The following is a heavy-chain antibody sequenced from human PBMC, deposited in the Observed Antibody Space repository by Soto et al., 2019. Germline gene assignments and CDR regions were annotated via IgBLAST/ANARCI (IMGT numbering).Heavy chain of an antibody. V-gene: IGHV1-18*01. CDR2: ISAYNGNT. D-gene: IGHD6-19*01. J-gene: IGHJ6*02. CDR3: ARDMGRYSSGWYDYYYYGMDV. Sequence: QVQLVQSGAEVKKPGASVKVSCKASGYTFTSYGISWVRQAPGQGLEWMGWISAYNGNTNYAQKLQGRVTMTTDTSTSTAYMELRSLRSDDTAVYYCARDMGRYSSGWYDYYYYGMDVWGQGTTVTVSS. CDR1: GYTFTSYG.